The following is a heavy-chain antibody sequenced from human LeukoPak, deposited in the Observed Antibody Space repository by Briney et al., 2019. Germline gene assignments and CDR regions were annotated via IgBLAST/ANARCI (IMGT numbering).Heavy chain of an antibody. CDR1: GDSVFSNNAA. D-gene: IGHD6-13*01. J-gene: IGHJ3*02. V-gene: IGHV6-1*01. Sequence: SQTLPLTCAISGDSVFSNNAAWQWTPQSPSRGVEWLGRTYYRSKWYNDYAGSVTIRITINPDKSKNEFSLQLNSVNAEETAVYYCAGDSDGNDPFDIWGQGTMVTVSS. CDR3: AGDSDGNDPFDI. CDR2: TYYRSKWYN.